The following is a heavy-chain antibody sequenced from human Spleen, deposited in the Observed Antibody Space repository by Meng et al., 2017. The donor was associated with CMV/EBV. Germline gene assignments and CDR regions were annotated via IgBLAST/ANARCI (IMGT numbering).Heavy chain of an antibody. CDR2: IYFSGST. D-gene: IGHD3-3*01. J-gene: IGHJ4*02. V-gene: IGHV4-61*01. CDR3: ARGLGVAAYYFDY. Sequence: SETLSLTCTVSGGSVSSGSYYWSWIRQPPGKGLEWIGYIYFSGSTNYNPSLKSRVTISVDTSKNQFSLKPSSVTAADTAVYYCARGLGVAAYYFDYWGQGILVTVSS. CDR1: GGSVSSGSYY.